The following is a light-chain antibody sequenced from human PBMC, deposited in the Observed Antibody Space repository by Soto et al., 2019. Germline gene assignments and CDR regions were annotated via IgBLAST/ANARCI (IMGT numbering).Light chain of an antibody. CDR1: QSVSSN. Sequence: EIVMTQSPATLSVSPGERATLSCRASQSVSSNLAWYQQKPGQAPRLLIYGASTRATGIPARFSDSGSGTEFSRTISSLQSEDFAVYYCQQYNNWPPGTFGQGTKLEIK. V-gene: IGKV3-15*01. CDR3: QQYNNWPPGT. CDR2: GAS. J-gene: IGKJ2*02.